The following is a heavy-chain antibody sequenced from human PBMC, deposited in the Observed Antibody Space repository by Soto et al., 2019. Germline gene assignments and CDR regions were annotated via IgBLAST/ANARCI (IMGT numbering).Heavy chain of an antibody. CDR2: IYYSGST. Sequence: SGTLALSCAVSGGSVSSGEDYGSWIRQPPGKGLEWIGYIYYSGSTYYNPSLKSRVTISVDTSKNQFSLKLSSVTAADTAVYYCARDDSFNSSSYYYYYGMDVWGQGTTVTVSS. V-gene: IGHV4-30-4*01. D-gene: IGHD6-6*01. CDR3: ARDDSFNSSSYYYYYGMDV. CDR1: GGSVSSGEDY. J-gene: IGHJ6*02.